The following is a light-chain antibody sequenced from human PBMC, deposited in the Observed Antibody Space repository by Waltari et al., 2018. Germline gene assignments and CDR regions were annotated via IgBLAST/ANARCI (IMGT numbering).Light chain of an antibody. CDR3: GTWDTTLSALI. Sequence: QSVLTQPPSVSAAPGQKVTTSCPGSNSNIGNDYVSCYKQLPGTAPKLFIYENNKRPSGIPVRFSGSKSGTSATLGITGLQTGDEADYYCGTWDTTLSALIFGGGTKLTVL. V-gene: IGLV1-51*02. CDR1: NSNIGNDY. J-gene: IGLJ2*01. CDR2: ENN.